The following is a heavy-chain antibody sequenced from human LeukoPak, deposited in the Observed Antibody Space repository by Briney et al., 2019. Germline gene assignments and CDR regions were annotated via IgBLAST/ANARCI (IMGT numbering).Heavy chain of an antibody. Sequence: GGSLRLSCAASGFSFTNYALNWVRQAPGKGLEWVSFISGSGYNTYYADSVKGRFTISRDNAKNSLYLQMNSLRAEDTAVYYCARGRYCSTSSCYTFFDYWGQGTLVTVSS. D-gene: IGHD2-2*02. V-gene: IGHV3-23*01. CDR1: GFSFTNYA. CDR3: ARGRYCSTSSCYTFFDY. CDR2: ISGSGYNT. J-gene: IGHJ4*02.